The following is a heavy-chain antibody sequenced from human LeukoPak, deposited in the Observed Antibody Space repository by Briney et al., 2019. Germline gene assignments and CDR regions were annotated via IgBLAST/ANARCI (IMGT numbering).Heavy chain of an antibody. Sequence: ASVKVSCKASGYTFTSYGISWVRQAPGQGLEWMGWIGAYNGNTNYAQKLQGRVTMTTDTSTSTAYMELRSLRSDDTAVYYCARCYYDFWSGYADAFDIWGQGTMVTVSS. V-gene: IGHV1-18*01. CDR3: ARCYYDFWSGYADAFDI. J-gene: IGHJ3*02. D-gene: IGHD3-3*01. CDR2: IGAYNGNT. CDR1: GYTFTSYG.